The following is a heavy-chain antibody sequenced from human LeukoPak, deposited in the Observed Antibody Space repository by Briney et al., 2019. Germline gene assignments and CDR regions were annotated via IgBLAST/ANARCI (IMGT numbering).Heavy chain of an antibody. Sequence: SETLSLTCAVYGGSFSGYYWSWIRQPPGKGLEWIGEINHSGSTYYNPSLKSRVTISVDTSKNQFSLKLTSVTAADTAVYYCARGSDRLYCGGDCYTYAFDIWGQGTMVTVSS. D-gene: IGHD2-21*02. CDR3: ARGSDRLYCGGDCYTYAFDI. CDR2: INHSGST. J-gene: IGHJ3*02. V-gene: IGHV4-34*01. CDR1: GGSFSGYY.